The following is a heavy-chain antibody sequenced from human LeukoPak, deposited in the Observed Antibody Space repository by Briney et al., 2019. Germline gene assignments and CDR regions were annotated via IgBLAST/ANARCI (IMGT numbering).Heavy chain of an antibody. Sequence: SETLSLTCTVSGGSISSGSYYRSWIRQPPGKGLEWIGYIYYSGSTNYNPSLKSRVTISVDTSKNQFSLKLSSVTAADTAVYYCARHSSKGPYFDYWGQGILVTVSS. J-gene: IGHJ4*02. CDR3: ARHSSKGPYFDY. CDR2: IYYSGST. CDR1: GGSISSGSYY. V-gene: IGHV4-61*01. D-gene: IGHD2-2*01.